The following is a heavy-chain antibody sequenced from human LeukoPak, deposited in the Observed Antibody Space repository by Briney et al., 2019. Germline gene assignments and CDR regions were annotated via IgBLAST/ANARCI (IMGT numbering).Heavy chain of an antibody. D-gene: IGHD3-10*01. Sequence: GGSLRLSCAASGFTFDDYGMSWVRQAPGKGLEWVANIKQDGSEKYYVDSVKGRFTISRDNAKNSLYLQMNSLRAEDTAVYYCARGYYYGSGSYYNGDYWGQGTLVTVSS. J-gene: IGHJ4*02. CDR2: IKQDGSEK. V-gene: IGHV3-7*04. CDR1: GFTFDDYG. CDR3: ARGYYYGSGSYYNGDY.